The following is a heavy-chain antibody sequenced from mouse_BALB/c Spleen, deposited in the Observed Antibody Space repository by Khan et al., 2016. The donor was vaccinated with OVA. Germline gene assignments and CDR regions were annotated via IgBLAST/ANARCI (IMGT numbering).Heavy chain of an antibody. CDR1: GYSITSNYA. V-gene: IGHV3-2*02. CDR2: ISYSGST. CDR3: ARGNYDGYAMDY. Sequence: EVQLQESGPGLVKPSQSLSLTCTVTGYSITSNYAWNWIRQFPGNKLEWMGYISYSGSTSYNPSLKSRISITRDTSKNQFFLQLSSVTTEDTATYYCARGNYDGYAMDYRGQGTSVTVSS. J-gene: IGHJ4*01. D-gene: IGHD2-4*01.